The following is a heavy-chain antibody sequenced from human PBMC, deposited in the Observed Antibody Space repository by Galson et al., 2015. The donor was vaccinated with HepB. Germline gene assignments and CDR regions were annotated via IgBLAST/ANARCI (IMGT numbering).Heavy chain of an antibody. CDR1: GFIFSYNS. J-gene: IGHJ4*02. Sequence: SLRLSCAASGFIFSYNSMNWVRQAPGKGLEWVSSISPTSSYIYYTDSVKGRFTISRDNAKNSLFLQMNSLRAEDTAIYYCAKASATGDWDFDYWGQGTLVTVSS. D-gene: IGHD7-27*01. V-gene: IGHV3-21*01. CDR2: ISPTSSYI. CDR3: AKASATGDWDFDY.